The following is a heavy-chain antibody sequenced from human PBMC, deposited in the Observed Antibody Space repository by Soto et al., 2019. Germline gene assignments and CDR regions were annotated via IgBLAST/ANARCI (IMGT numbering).Heavy chain of an antibody. D-gene: IGHD3-22*01. CDR2: ISVSGGST. V-gene: IGHV3-23*01. CDR1: GFTFSSYA. Sequence: PGGSLRLSCAASGFTFSSYAMSWVRQAPGKGLEWVSAISVSGGSTYYADSVRGRFSISRDNSKNTLYLQMNSLRAEDTAVYYCARDRGPNYYDSSGYPFYFDYWGQGTLVTVSS. CDR3: ARDRGPNYYDSSGYPFYFDY. J-gene: IGHJ4*02.